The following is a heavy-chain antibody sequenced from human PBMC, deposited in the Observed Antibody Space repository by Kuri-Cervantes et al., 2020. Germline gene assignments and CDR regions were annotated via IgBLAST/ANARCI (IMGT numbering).Heavy chain of an antibody. D-gene: IGHD3/OR15-3a*01. J-gene: IGHJ4*02. CDR1: GFTFSRHG. CDR2: ISGSGGST. Sequence: GESLKISCAASGFTFSRHGMTWVRQAPGKGLEWVSGISGSGGSTFYADSVKGRFTISRDNSKNTLYLQMNSLRAEDTAVYYCARDWTGALDYWGQGTLVTVSS. V-gene: IGHV3-23*01. CDR3: ARDWTGALDY.